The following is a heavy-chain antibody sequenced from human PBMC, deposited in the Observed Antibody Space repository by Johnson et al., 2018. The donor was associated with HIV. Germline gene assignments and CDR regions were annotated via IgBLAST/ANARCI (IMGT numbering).Heavy chain of an antibody. V-gene: IGHV3-7*01. CDR1: GFTFSSYW. CDR3: TRDHYNFWRGDAFDI. J-gene: IGHJ3*02. Sequence: VQLVESGGGLVQPGGSLRLSCAASGFTFSSYWMSWVRQAPGKGLEWVANIKCDGSEKHYVDSVKGRFTISRDNAKNSLYLQMNSLRAEDTAAYYCTRDHYNFWRGDAFDIWCQGTRVTVSS. CDR2: IKCDGSEK. D-gene: IGHD3-3*01.